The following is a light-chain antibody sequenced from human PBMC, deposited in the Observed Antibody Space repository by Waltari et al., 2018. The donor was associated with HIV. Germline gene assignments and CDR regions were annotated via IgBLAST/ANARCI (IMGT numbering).Light chain of an antibody. J-gene: IGLJ2*01. Sequence: SYELTQPPSVSVSPGQTASITCSGDKLGDKYACWYQQKPGQSPVLVISQDSKRPSGIPERFSGSNAGNTANMTISGTQARDEADYYCQAWDSSTVVFGGGTKLTVL. CDR3: QAWDSSTVV. V-gene: IGLV3-1*01. CDR1: KLGDKY. CDR2: QDS.